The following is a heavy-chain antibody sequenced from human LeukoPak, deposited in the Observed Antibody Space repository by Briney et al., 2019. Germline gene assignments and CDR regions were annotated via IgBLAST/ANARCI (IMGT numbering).Heavy chain of an antibody. J-gene: IGHJ4*02. CDR1: GFTFSNYA. CDR2: ISYDGSNK. V-gene: IGHV3-30-3*01. D-gene: IGHD6-19*01. Sequence: GGSLRLSCVASGFTFSNYAMHWVRQAPGKGLEWVALISYDGSNKYYADSVKGRFTISRDNSKNTLYLQMNSLRAEDTAVYYCARGGVYSSGSYYLYYFDYWGQGTLVTVSS. CDR3: ARGGVYSSGSYYLYYFDY.